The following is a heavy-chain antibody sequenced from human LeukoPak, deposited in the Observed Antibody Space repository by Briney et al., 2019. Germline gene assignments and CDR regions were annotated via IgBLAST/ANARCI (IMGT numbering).Heavy chain of an antibody. CDR2: ISGTGGTT. Sequence: PEGSLRLSCAASGFTFSSYGMSWVRQAPGKGLEWVSAISGTGGTTYYADSVKGRFTISRDNSKNTLYLQMNSLRAEDTAVYYCAREELPSFDWFRSPNMFDYWGQGTLVTVSS. J-gene: IGHJ4*02. CDR3: AREELPSFDWFRSPNMFDY. D-gene: IGHD3-9*01. CDR1: GFTFSSYG. V-gene: IGHV3-23*01.